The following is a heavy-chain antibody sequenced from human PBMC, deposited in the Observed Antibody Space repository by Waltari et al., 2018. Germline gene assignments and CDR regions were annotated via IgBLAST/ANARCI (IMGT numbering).Heavy chain of an antibody. CDR3: ARVRRRFRGTPYYYYMDV. CDR1: GGSFSGYY. D-gene: IGHD3-10*01. Sequence: QVQLQQWGAGLLKPSETLSLTCAVYGGSFSGYYWSWIRQPPGKGLEWIGEINHSGSTNYYPSLMSRVTISVDTSKNQFSLKLSSVTAADTAVYYCARVRRRFRGTPYYYYMDVWGKGTTVTVSS. V-gene: IGHV4-34*01. CDR2: INHSGST. J-gene: IGHJ6*03.